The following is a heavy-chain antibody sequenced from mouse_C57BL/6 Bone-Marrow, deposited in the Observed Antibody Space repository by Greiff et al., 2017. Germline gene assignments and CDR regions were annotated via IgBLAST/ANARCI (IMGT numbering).Heavy chain of an antibody. Sequence: QVQLQQPGAELVRPGSSVKLSCKASGYTFTSYWMDWVKQRPGQGLEWIGNIYPSDSETHYNQKFKDKATLTVDKSSSTAYMQLSSLTSEDSAVYYCARGGYGNYFFAYWGQGTLVTVSA. V-gene: IGHV1-61*01. D-gene: IGHD2-1*01. CDR2: IYPSDSET. J-gene: IGHJ3*01. CDR1: GYTFTSYW. CDR3: ARGGYGNYFFAY.